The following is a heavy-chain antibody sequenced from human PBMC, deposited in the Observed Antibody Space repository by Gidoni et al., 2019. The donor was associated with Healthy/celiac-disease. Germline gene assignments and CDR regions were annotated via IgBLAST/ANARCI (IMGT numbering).Heavy chain of an antibody. D-gene: IGHD2-2*01. Sequence: QVQLQESGPGLVKPSPTLSLTCTVSVGSISSGGYYWSWIRPPPGKGLEWIGYIYYSGSTYYNPSLKSRVTISVDTSKNQFSLKLSSVTAADTAVYYCARDPGDTRKKAFDIWGQGTMVTVSS. CDR2: IYYSGST. J-gene: IGHJ3*02. V-gene: IGHV4-31*03. CDR3: ARDPGDTRKKAFDI. CDR1: VGSISSGGYY.